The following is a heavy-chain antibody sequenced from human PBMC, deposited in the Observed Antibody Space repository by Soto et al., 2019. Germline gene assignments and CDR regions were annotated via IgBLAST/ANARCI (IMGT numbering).Heavy chain of an antibody. CDR3: ARYSIAVAGNDDY. CDR1: GFTFSSYS. D-gene: IGHD6-19*01. Sequence: GGSLRLSCAASGFTFSSYSMNWFRQAPGKGLEWVSYISSSSSTIYYADSVKGRFTISRDNAKDSLYLQMNSLRAEDTAVYYCARYSIAVAGNDDYWGQGTLVTVSS. CDR2: ISSSSSTI. J-gene: IGHJ4*02. V-gene: IGHV3-48*01.